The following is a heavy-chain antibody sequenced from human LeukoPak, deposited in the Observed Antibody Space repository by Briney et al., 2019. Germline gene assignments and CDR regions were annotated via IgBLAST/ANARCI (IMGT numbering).Heavy chain of an antibody. V-gene: IGHV4-59*08. CDR1: SGSMTSYY. CDR3: ASRGGYCSSTSCPEEDY. CDR2: VHYTGST. J-gene: IGHJ4*02. Sequence: SETLSLTCNVSSGSMTSYYWTWIRQPPGKGLEWIGHVHYTGSTKYNPALETRVTISIDTSKKQFSLKLSSVTAADTAVYYCASRGGYCSSTSCPEEDYWGQGTLVTVSS. D-gene: IGHD2-2*03.